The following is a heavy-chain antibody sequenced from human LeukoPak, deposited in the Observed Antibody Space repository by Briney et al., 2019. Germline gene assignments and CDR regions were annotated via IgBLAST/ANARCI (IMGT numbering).Heavy chain of an antibody. CDR2: INHSGST. Sequence: PSETLSLTCAVYVGSFSGYYWSWIRQPPGKGPEWIGEINHSGSTNYNPTLKSRVTISVDTSKNHFSLKLSSVTAADTAVSYCARMQYGAYTFDYCGQGTLVTVSA. J-gene: IGHJ4*02. V-gene: IGHV4-34*01. D-gene: IGHD3-16*01. CDR3: ARMQYGAYTFDY. CDR1: VGSFSGYY.